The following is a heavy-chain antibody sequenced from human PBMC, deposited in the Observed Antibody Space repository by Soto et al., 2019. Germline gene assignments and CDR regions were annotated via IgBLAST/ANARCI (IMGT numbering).Heavy chain of an antibody. CDR3: AKDWPGTSSVTSDY. Sequence: EVHLLESGGTLIQPGGSLRLSCAASGFDFSTYAMTWVRQAPGKGLEWVSGITYSGDTTYYADSVKGRFTISRDNFKNTVSLQLNSLRPDDTAMYYCAKDWPGTSSVTSDYWGQGTLVTVSS. CDR1: GFDFSTYA. CDR2: ITYSGDTT. D-gene: IGHD4-17*01. V-gene: IGHV3-23*01. J-gene: IGHJ4*02.